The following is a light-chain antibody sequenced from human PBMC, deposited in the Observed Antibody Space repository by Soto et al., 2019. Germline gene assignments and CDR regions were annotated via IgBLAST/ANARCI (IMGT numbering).Light chain of an antibody. CDR2: ATS. V-gene: IGKV1-39*01. CDR3: QQSYSNPRT. J-gene: IGKJ1*01. CDR1: QSIRRY. Sequence: DIQMTQSHFTLSASVGDRVNITCRTSQSIRRYLNWYQQKKGQAPKVLIYATSSLQSGVPSRFSGSGSGTDFTLTISSLQPEDFETYYCQQSYSNPRTFGQGTKVDIK.